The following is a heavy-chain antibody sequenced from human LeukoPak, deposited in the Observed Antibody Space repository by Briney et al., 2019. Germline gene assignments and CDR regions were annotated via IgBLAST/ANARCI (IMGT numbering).Heavy chain of an antibody. Sequence: GRSLRLSCAASGFTFSSYGMHWVRQAPGKGLEWVAVIWYDGSNKYYADSVKGRFTISRDNSKNTLYLQMNSLRAEDTAVYYCARDREPIYYYYGMDVWGQGTTVTVSS. J-gene: IGHJ6*02. CDR2: IWYDGSNK. CDR3: ARDREPIYYYYGMDV. D-gene: IGHD1-14*01. V-gene: IGHV3-33*01. CDR1: GFTFSSYG.